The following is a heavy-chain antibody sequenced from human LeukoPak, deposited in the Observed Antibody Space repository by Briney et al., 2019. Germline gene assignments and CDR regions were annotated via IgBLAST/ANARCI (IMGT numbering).Heavy chain of an antibody. CDR1: GGSISSGGYY. J-gene: IGHJ3*02. V-gene: IGHV4-31*03. CDR3: ARERTAQAFDI. Sequence: PSETLSLTCTVSGGSISSGGYYWSWIRQHPGKSLEWIGYIYYSGSTYYNPSLKSRVTISVDTSKNQFSLKLSSVTAADTAVYYCARERTAQAFDIWGQGTMVTVSS. CDR2: IYYSGST. D-gene: IGHD5-18*01.